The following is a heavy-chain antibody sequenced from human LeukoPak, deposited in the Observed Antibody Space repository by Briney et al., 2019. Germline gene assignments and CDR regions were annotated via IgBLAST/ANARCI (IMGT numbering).Heavy chain of an antibody. CDR1: GFTFSSYS. D-gene: IGHD5-18*01. V-gene: IGHV3-48*01. J-gene: IGHJ4*02. Sequence: PGGSLRLSCAASGFTFSSYSMNWVRQAPGKGLEWVSYISSSSSTIYYADSVKGRFTISRDNAKNSLYLQMNSLRAEDTAVYYCVRDPADTAIYYFDYWGQGTLVTVSS. CDR3: VRDPADTAIYYFDY. CDR2: ISSSSSTI.